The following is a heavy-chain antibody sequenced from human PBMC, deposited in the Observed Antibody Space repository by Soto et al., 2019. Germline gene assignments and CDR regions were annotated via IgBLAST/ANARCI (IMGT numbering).Heavy chain of an antibody. J-gene: IGHJ4*02. CDR3: ASRYCSGGSCYYYNSDY. V-gene: IGHV4-39*01. D-gene: IGHD2-15*01. Sequence: QLQLQESGPGLVKPSETLSLTCTVSGGSISSSSYYWGWIRQPPGKGLEWIGSIYYSGSTYYNPSLKSRVTISVDTSKNQFSLKLSSVNDADTAVYYCASRYCSGGSCYYYNSDYWGQGTLVTVSS. CDR2: IYYSGST. CDR1: GGSISSSSYY.